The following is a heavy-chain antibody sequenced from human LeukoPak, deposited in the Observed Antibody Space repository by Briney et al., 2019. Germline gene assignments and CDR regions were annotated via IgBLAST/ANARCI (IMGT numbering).Heavy chain of an antibody. D-gene: IGHD6-6*01. CDR1: GFTFDDYG. Sequence: PGGSLRLSCAASGFTFDDYGMTWVRQAPGKGLEWVSGINWNGDSTGYADSVRGRFTISRDNAKNSLYLQMNSLRAEDTALYYCARVRSSSSSVSRYYFDYWGQGTLVTVSS. J-gene: IGHJ4*02. V-gene: IGHV3-20*04. CDR3: ARVRSSSSSVSRYYFDY. CDR2: INWNGDST.